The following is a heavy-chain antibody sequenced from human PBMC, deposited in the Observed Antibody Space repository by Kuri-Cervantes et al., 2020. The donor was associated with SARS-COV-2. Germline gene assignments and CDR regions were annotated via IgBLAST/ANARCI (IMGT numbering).Heavy chain of an antibody. CDR2: ISVWNRNT. CDR1: VYTLITYG. CDR3: ARGYYSHFDY. Sequence: AAVTVSCMGSVYTLITYGIRWVRQAPGQGLEWLGWISVWNRNTDYVQKVQGRVTMTTDTSTSKAYMELRSLRSYDTAVYFCARGYYSHFDYWGQGTLVTVSS. D-gene: IGHD1-26*01. V-gene: IGHV1-18*04. J-gene: IGHJ4*02.